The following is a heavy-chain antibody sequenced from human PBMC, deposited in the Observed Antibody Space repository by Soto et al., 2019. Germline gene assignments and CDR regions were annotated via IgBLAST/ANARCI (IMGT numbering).Heavy chain of an antibody. CDR3: ARKAVAGFFDY. CDR2: IYYSGST. J-gene: IGHJ4*02. V-gene: IGHV4-39*01. Sequence: SETLSLTCTVSGGSISSSSYYWGWIRQPPGKGLEWIGSIYYSGSTYYNPSLKSRVTISVDTSKNQFSLKLSSVTAADTAVYYCARKAVAGFFDYWGQGTLVTVSS. CDR1: GGSISSSSYY. D-gene: IGHD6-19*01.